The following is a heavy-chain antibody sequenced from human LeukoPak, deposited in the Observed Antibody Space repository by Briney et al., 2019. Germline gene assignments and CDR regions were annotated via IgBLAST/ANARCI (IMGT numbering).Heavy chain of an antibody. Sequence: SETLSLTCTVSGDSISGDYWSWIRQPAGKGLEWIGRIYSSGGTNHSPSLKSRVTMSVDTSKNQFSLKVSSVTAADTAVYYCARAVDGGWFDPWGQGTLVTVSS. V-gene: IGHV4-4*07. CDR1: GDSISGDY. CDR3: ARAVDGGWFDP. D-gene: IGHD2-15*01. CDR2: IYSSGGT. J-gene: IGHJ5*02.